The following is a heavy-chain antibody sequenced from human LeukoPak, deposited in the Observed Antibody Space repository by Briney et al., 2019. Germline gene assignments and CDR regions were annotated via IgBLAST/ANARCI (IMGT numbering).Heavy chain of an antibody. J-gene: IGHJ4*02. CDR1: GYSISSGYY. CDR3: ARTSGGKSDY. V-gene: IGHV4-38-2*01. D-gene: IGHD4-23*01. CDR2: IYHSGST. Sequence: SETLSLTCAVSGYSISSGYYWGWIRQPPGKGLEWIGSIYHSGSTYYNPSLKSRVTISVDTSKNQFSLKLSSVTAADTAVYYCARTSGGKSDYWGQGTLVTVSS.